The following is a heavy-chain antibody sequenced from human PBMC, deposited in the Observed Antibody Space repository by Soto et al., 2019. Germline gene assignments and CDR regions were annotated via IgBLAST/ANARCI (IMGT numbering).Heavy chain of an antibody. V-gene: IGHV4-30-2*01. CDR1: VGSISSGGYS. D-gene: IGHD1-20*01. CDR2: IYHSGST. CDR3: ARASGITGIFDY. J-gene: IGHJ4*02. Sequence: TLSLTGAVSVGSISSGGYSWSWIRQPPGKGLEWIGYIYHSGSTYYNPSLKSRVTISVDRSKNQFSLKLSSVTAADTAVYYCARASGITGIFDYWGQGTLVTVS.